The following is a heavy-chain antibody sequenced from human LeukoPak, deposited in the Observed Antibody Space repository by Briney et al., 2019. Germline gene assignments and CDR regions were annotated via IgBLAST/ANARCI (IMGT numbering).Heavy chain of an antibody. V-gene: IGHV1-69*06. CDR1: GGIFSSYA. J-gene: IGHJ3*02. CDR3: ARGDGGTMIVVAHTGAFDI. Sequence: ASVKVSCKASGGIFSSYASSWVRQAPGQGLEWMGGIIPIFGTANYAQKFQGRVTITADKSTSTAYMELSSLRSEDTAVYYCARGDGGTMIVVAHTGAFDIWGQGTMVTVSS. D-gene: IGHD3-22*01. CDR2: IIPIFGTA.